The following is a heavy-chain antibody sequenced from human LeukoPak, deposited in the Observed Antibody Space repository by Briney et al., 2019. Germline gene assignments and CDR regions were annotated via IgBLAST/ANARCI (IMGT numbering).Heavy chain of an antibody. CDR3: ARHPAGVVDYFDY. J-gene: IGHJ4*02. D-gene: IGHD2-15*01. V-gene: IGHV5-51*01. CDR2: IYPGDSDT. Sequence: GKPLKISCKGSGYSFTSYWSGWVRQMPGKGLEWMGIIYPGDSDTRYSPSFQGQVTVSADKSINTAYLQWSSLKASDTAMYYCARHPAGVVDYFDYWGQGTLVTVSS. CDR1: GYSFTSYW.